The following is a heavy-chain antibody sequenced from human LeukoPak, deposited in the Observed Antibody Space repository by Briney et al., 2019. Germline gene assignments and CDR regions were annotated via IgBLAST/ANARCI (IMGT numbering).Heavy chain of an antibody. CDR3: ARGTYYDFWSGYYTGIPYFNY. Sequence: SETLSLTCTVSGGSISSYYWSWIRQPPGKGLEWLGYIYYSGSTNYNPSLKSRVTISVDMSKYQFSLKLSSVTAADTAVYYCARGTYYDFWSGYYTGIPYFNYWGQGTLVTVSS. V-gene: IGHV4-59*01. D-gene: IGHD3-3*01. CDR2: IYYSGST. CDR1: GGSISSYY. J-gene: IGHJ4*02.